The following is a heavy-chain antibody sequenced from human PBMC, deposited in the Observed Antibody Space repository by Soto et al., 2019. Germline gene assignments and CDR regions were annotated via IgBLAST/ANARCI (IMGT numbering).Heavy chain of an antibody. CDR2: IYWDDDK. D-gene: IGHD2-21*02. Sequence: QITLKESGPTLVKPTQTLTLTCTFSGFSLSTSGVGVGWIRQPPGKALEWLALIYWDDDKRYSPSLKSRLPITKHASKNQGFLTMTNMAPVDTATYYCADRGGVVVTPPWGWFDPWGQGTLVTVSS. V-gene: IGHV2-5*02. CDR3: ADRGGVVVTPPWGWFDP. CDR1: GFSLSTSGVG. J-gene: IGHJ5*02.